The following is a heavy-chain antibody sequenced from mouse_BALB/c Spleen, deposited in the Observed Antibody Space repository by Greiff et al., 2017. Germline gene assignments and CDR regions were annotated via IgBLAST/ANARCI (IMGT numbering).Heavy chain of an antibody. V-gene: IGHV6-6*02. CDR2: IRLKSNNYAT. CDR3: TQPNEGAWFAY. J-gene: IGHJ3*01. Sequence: EVQVVESGGGLVQPGGSMKLSCVASGFTFSNYWMNWVRQSPEKGLEWVAEIRLKSNNYATHYAESVKGRFTISRDDSKSSVYLQMNNLRAEDTGIYYCTQPNEGAWFAYWGQGTLVTVSA. CDR1: GFTFSNYW.